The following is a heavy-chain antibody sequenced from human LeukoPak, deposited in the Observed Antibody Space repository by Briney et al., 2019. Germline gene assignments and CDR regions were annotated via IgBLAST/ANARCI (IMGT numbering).Heavy chain of an antibody. CDR3: ARFRTWGDKAFDY. V-gene: IGHV3-11*04. CDR1: GFTFSDYY. J-gene: IGHJ4*02. D-gene: IGHD2-21*02. Sequence: SGGSLRLSCAASGFTFSDYYMSWIRQAPGKGLEWVSYISSSSSTIYYADSVKGRFTISRDSAKNSLYLQMNSLRAEDTAVYYCARFRTWGDKAFDYWGQGTLVTVSS. CDR2: ISSSSSTI.